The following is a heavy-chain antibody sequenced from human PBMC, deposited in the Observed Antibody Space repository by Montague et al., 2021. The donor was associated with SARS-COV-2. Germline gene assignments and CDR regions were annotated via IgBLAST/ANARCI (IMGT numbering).Heavy chain of an antibody. D-gene: IGHD1-14*01. J-gene: IGHJ4*01. CDR2: TSRRGSS. Sequence: SETPSLTCTVSGGSVISSDWWSWVRQPPGKGLEWIGETSRRGSSNYNAALKSRVTISLHQSTNQFSLTLNSVTAADTAVYYCTRRNLVTDFDSWGQGTLVTVSS. V-gene: IGHV4-4*02. CDR1: GGSVISSDW. CDR3: TRRNLVTDFDS.